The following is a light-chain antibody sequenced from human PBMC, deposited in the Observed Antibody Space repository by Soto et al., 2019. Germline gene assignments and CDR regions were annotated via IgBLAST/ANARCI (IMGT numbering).Light chain of an antibody. V-gene: IGKV3-20*01. CDR2: DAS. Sequence: EIVLTQSPGTLSLSPGERATLSCRASQSVSSSSLAWYQQKPDQTPRLLISDASNRATDIPDRFSGSGSETDFTLTISRLEPEDFAIYYCQQYGSSPRTFGQGTKLEI. J-gene: IGKJ2*01. CDR1: QSVSSSS. CDR3: QQYGSSPRT.